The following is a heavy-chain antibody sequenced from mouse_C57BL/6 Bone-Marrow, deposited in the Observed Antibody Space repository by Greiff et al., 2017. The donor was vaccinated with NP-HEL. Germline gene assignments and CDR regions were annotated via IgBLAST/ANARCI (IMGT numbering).Heavy chain of an antibody. CDR2: IYPGSGNT. CDR1: GYTFTDYY. V-gene: IGHV1-76*01. J-gene: IGHJ3*01. CDR3: ARNFYAY. Sequence: VKLQESGAELVRPGASVKLSCKASGYTFTDYYINWVKQRPGQGLEWIARIYPGSGNTYYNEKFKGKATLTAEKSSSTAYMQLSSLTSEDSAVYFCARNFYAYWGQGTLVTVSA.